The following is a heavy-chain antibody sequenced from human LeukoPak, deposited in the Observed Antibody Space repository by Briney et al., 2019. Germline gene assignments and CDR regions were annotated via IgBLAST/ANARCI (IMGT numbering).Heavy chain of an antibody. CDR2: IYYSGST. Sequence: SETLSLTCSVSGGSISSYYWSWIRQPPGKGLEWIGYIYYSGSTNYNPSLKSRVAISVDTSKNQFSLKLSSMTAADTVVYYCARDLNWALEYWGQGTLVTVSS. J-gene: IGHJ4*02. CDR3: ARDLNWALEY. D-gene: IGHD1-1*01. CDR1: GGSISSYY. V-gene: IGHV4-59*01.